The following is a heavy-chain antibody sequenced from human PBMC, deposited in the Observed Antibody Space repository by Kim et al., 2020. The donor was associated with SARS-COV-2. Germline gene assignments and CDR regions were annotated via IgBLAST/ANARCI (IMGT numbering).Heavy chain of an antibody. Sequence: SETLSLTCTVSGGSISSSSYYWGWIRQPPGKGLEWIGSIYYSGSTYYNPSLKSRVTISVDTSKNQFSLKLSSVTAADTAVYFCARAQFAGEYYYFFHWGQGTLVTVSS. CDR3: ARAQFAGEYYYFFH. CDR2: IYYSGST. CDR1: GGSISSSSYY. V-gene: IGHV4-39*07. J-gene: IGHJ4*02. D-gene: IGHD3-10*01.